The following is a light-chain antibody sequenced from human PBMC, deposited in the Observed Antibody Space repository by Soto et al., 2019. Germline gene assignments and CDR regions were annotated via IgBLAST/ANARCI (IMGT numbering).Light chain of an antibody. CDR1: SSDVGGYNY. V-gene: IGLV2-14*01. CDR3: GSFSSRSAPYV. J-gene: IGLJ1*01. CDR2: EVS. Sequence: QSALTQPASVSGSPGQSITISCTGTSSDVGGYNYVSWYQQHPGKAPKLMIYEVSNRPSGVFDRFSGSKSGNTASLTISGLQAEDEADYYCGSFSSRSAPYVFGTGTKLTVL.